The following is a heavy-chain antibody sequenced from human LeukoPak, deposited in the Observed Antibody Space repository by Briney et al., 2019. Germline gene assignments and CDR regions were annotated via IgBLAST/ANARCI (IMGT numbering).Heavy chain of an antibody. J-gene: IGHJ4*02. V-gene: IGHV4-59*01. Sequence: SETLSLTCTVSGGSISSDYWSWIRQPRGKGLEWIGYIYYSGSTNYNPSLKSRVTISVDTSKNQFSLKLSSVTAADTAVYYCARGIAVAGADYWGQGTLVTVSS. CDR3: ARGIAVAGADY. D-gene: IGHD6-19*01. CDR1: GGSISSDY. CDR2: IYYSGST.